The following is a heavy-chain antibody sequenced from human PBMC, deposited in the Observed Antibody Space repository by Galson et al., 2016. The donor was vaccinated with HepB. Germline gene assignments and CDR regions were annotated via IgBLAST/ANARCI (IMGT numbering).Heavy chain of an antibody. CDR1: GFSFSNSG. J-gene: IGHJ4*02. D-gene: IGHD3-16*01. CDR2: ITRRGDAT. Sequence: SLRLSCAASGFSFSNSGMSWVRQAPGGGLEWVSSITRRGDATHYADFVKGRFTISRDNSKNTLYLYMNNLTAGDTAIYYCGKHGGFDYWGQGALVTVSS. CDR3: GKHGGFDY. V-gene: IGHV3-23*01.